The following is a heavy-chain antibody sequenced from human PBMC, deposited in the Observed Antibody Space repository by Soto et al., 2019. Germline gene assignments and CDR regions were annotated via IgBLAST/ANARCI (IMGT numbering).Heavy chain of an antibody. D-gene: IGHD6-25*01. CDR2: LFNSGDT. V-gene: IGHV4-61*01. Sequence: SQTMSLPWTVSGGSVSGDSCHWTWIRQHPGKGLEWIGILFNSGDTAYDPSLKSLVTMARDTSGNQFSLKLRSVTAADTAMYYCAGDPGIAPGMGSPGHWGRGSRVTIGS. J-gene: IGHJ4*02. CDR3: AGDPGIAPGMGSPGH. CDR1: GGSVSGDSCH.